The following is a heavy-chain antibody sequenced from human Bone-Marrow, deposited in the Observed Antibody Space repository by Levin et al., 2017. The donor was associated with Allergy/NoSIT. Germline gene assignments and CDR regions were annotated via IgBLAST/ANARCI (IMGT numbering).Heavy chain of an antibody. CDR3: ARQAVPAAMNGFDS. CDR1: GASISSFY. J-gene: IGHJ5*01. V-gene: IGHV4-59*08. Sequence: SETLSLTCAVSGASISSFYWSWIRQPPGKGLEWIGYIYYSGSTNYSPSLKSRVSMSADMSRNQAYLTMSSATAADTAVYYCARQAVPAAMNGFDSWGQGTLVTVSS. CDR2: IYYSGST. D-gene: IGHD2-2*01.